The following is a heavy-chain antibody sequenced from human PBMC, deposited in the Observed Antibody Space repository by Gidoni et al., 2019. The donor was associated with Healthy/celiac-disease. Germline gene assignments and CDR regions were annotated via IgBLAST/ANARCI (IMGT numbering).Heavy chain of an antibody. Sequence: QVQLQESGPGLVKPSETLSLTCSVSGCSINSYYWSWIRQPPGKGLEWIGCIYNSGSTNNNPSLKSRLTTSVDTSKNQFSLKLSSVTAADTAVYYCARVSDKQELRAFDIWGQGTMVTVSS. J-gene: IGHJ3*02. D-gene: IGHD1-7*01. V-gene: IGHV4-59*12. CDR1: GCSINSYY. CDR2: IYNSGST. CDR3: ARVSDKQELRAFDI.